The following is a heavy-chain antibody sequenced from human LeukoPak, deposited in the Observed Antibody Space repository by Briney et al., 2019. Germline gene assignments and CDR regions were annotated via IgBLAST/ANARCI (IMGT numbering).Heavy chain of an antibody. CDR3: ARRTNFDVLLSTRPNDGFDI. D-gene: IGHD1-26*01. Sequence: GAALQISSKGSGYSSSAHWHGWGRQLPPERLEWMIIHYPGGSNTKYNPSLQSRVTISADKSINTSYLQWSTLKTSDTAMYDSARRTNFDVLLSTRPNDGFDIWGQGTMVTVSS. CDR1: GYSSSAHW. J-gene: IGHJ3*02. CDR2: HYPGGSNT. V-gene: IGHV5-51*01.